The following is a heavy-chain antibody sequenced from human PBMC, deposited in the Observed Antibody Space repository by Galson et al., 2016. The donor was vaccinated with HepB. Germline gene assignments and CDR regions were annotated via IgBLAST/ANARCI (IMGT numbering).Heavy chain of an antibody. CDR3: ARGKSLLTMPWNYGLDV. CDR1: GFTFSIHD. V-gene: IGHV3-13*01. Sequence: SLRLSCAASGFTFSIHDMHWVRQAPGKGPEWVSAIETAGDTYYADSVKGRFTISRENAKNSLYLQMNSLRAGDTAVYYCARGKSLLTMPWNYGLDVWGQGTTVSVSS. CDR2: IETAGDT. D-gene: IGHD4/OR15-4a*01. J-gene: IGHJ6*02.